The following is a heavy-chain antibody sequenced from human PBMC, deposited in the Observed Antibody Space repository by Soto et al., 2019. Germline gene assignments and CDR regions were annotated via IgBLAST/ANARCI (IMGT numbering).Heavy chain of an antibody. CDR2: ISCCGGST. D-gene: IGHD6-19*01. J-gene: IGHJ4*02. CDR3: AKADGEQWLIPHLDN. CDR1: GFNFKKFA. V-gene: IGHV3-23*01. Sequence: EVQLLESGGGVVQPGGSLRLSCEASGFNFKKFAMGWVRQAPGEGLEWVSGISCCGGSTSYADSVKGRFTLARDDSKNTLSLPLHSLRFEDTARYFCAKADGEQWLIPHLDNWGQGTLVTV.